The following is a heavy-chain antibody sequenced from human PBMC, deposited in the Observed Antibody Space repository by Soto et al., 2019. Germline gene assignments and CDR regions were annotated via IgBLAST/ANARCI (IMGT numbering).Heavy chain of an antibody. CDR2: LYVTGDT. CDR1: GFPLRSYA. Sequence: EVQLLESGGGLVQPGGSLRLSCAASGFPLRSYAMNWVRQAPGKGPEWVSHLYVTGDTYYADSVKGRFTISRDNSKNTLFLQMNSLRAEDTAVYYCAKSLNTATSFDYWGQGTLVTVSS. J-gene: IGHJ4*02. V-gene: IGHV3-23*01. CDR3: AKSLNTATSFDY.